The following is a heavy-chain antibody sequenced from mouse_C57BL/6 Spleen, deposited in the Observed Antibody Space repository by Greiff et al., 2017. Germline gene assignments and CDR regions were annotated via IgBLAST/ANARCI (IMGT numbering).Heavy chain of an antibody. V-gene: IGHV1-81*01. D-gene: IGHD3-2*02. CDR1: GYTFTSYG. CDR2: IYPRSGNT. CDR3: ARGSAQATPYYFDY. Sequence: VQLQQSGAELARPGASVKLSCKASGYTFTSYGISWVKQRTGQGLEWIGEIYPRSGNTYYNEKFKGKATLTADKSSSTAYMELRSLTSEDSAVYFCARGSAQATPYYFDYWGQGTTLTVSS. J-gene: IGHJ2*01.